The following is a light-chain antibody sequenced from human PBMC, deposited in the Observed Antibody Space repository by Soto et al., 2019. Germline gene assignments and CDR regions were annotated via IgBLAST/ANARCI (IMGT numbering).Light chain of an antibody. CDR2: SAS. CDR1: PGISSY. J-gene: IGKJ3*01. V-gene: IGKV1-9*01. CDR3: QQLNSYPFT. Sequence: IQLTQSPSILSASVGDRVTITCRASPGISSYLAWYRQKPGKAPDLLIFSASTLESGVPSRFSGSGSETEFTLTISSLQPEDSATYYCQQLNSYPFTFGPGTKVEIK.